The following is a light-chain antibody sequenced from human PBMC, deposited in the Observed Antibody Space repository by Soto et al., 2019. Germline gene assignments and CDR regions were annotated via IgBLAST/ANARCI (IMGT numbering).Light chain of an antibody. Sequence: DIQMTQSPSSLSASVGARVTITCRASQTISNYLNWYQQKPGKAPKLLIYAASTLQSGVPSRFSGSGSGTEFTLTISSLQPEDFATYYCLQHNSYPRVTFGQGTRLRL. CDR3: LQHNSYPRVT. J-gene: IGKJ5*01. V-gene: IGKV1-17*01. CDR2: AAS. CDR1: QTISNY.